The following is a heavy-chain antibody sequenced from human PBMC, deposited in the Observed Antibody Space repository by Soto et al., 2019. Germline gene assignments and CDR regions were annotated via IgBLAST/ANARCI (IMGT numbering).Heavy chain of an antibody. V-gene: IGHV1-69*02. D-gene: IGHD3-10*01. CDR2: IIPILGIA. CDR3: ARVRGEDYYGMDV. J-gene: IGHJ6*02. CDR1: GGTFSSYT. Sequence: QVQLVQSGAEVKKPGSSVKVSCKASGGTFSSYTISWVRQAPGQGLEWMGRIIPILGIANYAQKFQGRVTITADKSTSAASMELSSLRSADTAVYYCARVRGEDYYGMDVWGQGTTVTVSS.